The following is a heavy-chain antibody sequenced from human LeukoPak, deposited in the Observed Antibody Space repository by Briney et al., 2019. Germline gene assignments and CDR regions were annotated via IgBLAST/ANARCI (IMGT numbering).Heavy chain of an antibody. J-gene: IGHJ4*02. CDR2: ISWNSGSI. CDR3: AKDYYDSSGYYFDH. CDR1: GFTFSSYE. Sequence: GGSLRPSCAASGFTFSSYEMNWARQAPGKGLEWVSGISWNSGSIVYADSVKGRFTISRDNAKNSLYLQMNSLRAEDTALYYCAKDYYDSSGYYFDHWGQGTLVTVSS. D-gene: IGHD3-22*01. V-gene: IGHV3-9*01.